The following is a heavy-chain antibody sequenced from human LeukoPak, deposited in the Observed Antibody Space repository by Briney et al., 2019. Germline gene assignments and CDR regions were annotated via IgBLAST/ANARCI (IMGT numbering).Heavy chain of an antibody. Sequence: HPGGSLRLSCAASGFTVSSNYMSWVRQAPGKGLEWVSVIYSGGSTYYADSVKGRFTISRDNSKNTLYLQMNSLRAEDMAVYYCARDGRRDGYNLTYAFDYWGQGTLVTVSS. V-gene: IGHV3-53*01. CDR3: ARDGRRDGYNLTYAFDY. CDR1: GFTVSSNY. J-gene: IGHJ4*02. D-gene: IGHD5-24*01. CDR2: IYSGGST.